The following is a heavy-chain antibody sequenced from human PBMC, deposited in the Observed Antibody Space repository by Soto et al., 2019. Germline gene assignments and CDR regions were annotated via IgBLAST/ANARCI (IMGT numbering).Heavy chain of an antibody. CDR1: GGSISSAGYY. V-gene: IGHV4-30-4*01. CDR3: VRCVRYSVAGRYALRLDP. J-gene: IGHJ5*02. Sequence: QEKLQESDRGLVQPSQALSLTCTVSGGSISSAGYYWSWMRQPPGKGLELTGNIYYSGSNYNNHSPKGRVTIAADTAQNRFAPKLISLTAECTDKYCCVRCVRYSVAGRYALRLDPWGQGTLVTVPA. CDR2: IYYSGSN. D-gene: IGHD6-25*01.